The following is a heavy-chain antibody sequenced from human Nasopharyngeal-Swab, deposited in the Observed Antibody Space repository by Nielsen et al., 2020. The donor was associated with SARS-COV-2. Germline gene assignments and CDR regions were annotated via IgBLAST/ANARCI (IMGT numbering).Heavy chain of an antibody. CDR3: TREGYCSSTSCYVYYYYGMDV. Sequence: VRQMPGKGLEWVGFIRSKAYGGTIEYAASVKGRFTISRDDSKSIAYLQMNSLKTEDTAVYYCTREGYCSSTSCYVYYYYGMDVWGQGTTVTVSS. D-gene: IGHD2-2*01. J-gene: IGHJ6*02. V-gene: IGHV3-49*02. CDR2: IRSKAYGGTI.